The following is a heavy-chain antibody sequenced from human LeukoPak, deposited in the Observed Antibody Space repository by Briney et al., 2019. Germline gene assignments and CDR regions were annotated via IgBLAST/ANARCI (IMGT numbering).Heavy chain of an antibody. CDR3: VREGDYYDSGGYGNI. D-gene: IGHD3-22*01. V-gene: IGHV4-30-2*01. CDR1: GGSIGSVIYP. Sequence: SETLSLTCSVSGGSIGSVIYPWIWIRQPPGKGLEWIGYIFHTGITSYNPSLKSRVTISVDTSKNQFSLKLSSVTAADTAMYYCVREGDYYDSGGYGNIWGQGTLVTVSS. J-gene: IGHJ4*02. CDR2: IFHTGIT.